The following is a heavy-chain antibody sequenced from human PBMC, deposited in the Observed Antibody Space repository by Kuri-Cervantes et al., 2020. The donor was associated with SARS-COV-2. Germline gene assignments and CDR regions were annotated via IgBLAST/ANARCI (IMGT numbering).Heavy chain of an antibody. CDR1: GFTFSSYT. CDR3: AKEYGDYFRPRNNFEY. CDR2: ISSSSSYI. J-gene: IGHJ4*02. Sequence: GGSLRLSCTASGFTFSSYTMNWVRQVPGKGLEWVSSISSSSSYIYYADSVKGRSTISRDNAKNSLYLQMNSLSAEDTAVYYCAKEYGDYFRPRNNFEYWGQGTLVTVSS. D-gene: IGHD4-17*01. V-gene: IGHV3-21*01.